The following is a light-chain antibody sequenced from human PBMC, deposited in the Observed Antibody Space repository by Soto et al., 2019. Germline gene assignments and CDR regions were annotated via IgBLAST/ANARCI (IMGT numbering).Light chain of an antibody. Sequence: IQMTHSPFTLSASVGDRVTITFRASQSISSWLAWYQQKPGKAPKLLIYKASSLESGVPSRFSGSGSGTEFTLTISSLQPDDFATYYCQQYNNMRTFGQGTKVDIK. CDR1: QSISSW. CDR2: KAS. V-gene: IGKV1-5*03. CDR3: QQYNNMRT. J-gene: IGKJ1*01.